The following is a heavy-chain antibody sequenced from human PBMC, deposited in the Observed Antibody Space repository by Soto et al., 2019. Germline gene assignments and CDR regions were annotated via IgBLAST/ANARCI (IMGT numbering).Heavy chain of an antibody. D-gene: IGHD3-10*01. Sequence: QVQLVQSGAEVKKPGASVKVSCKASGYTFTSYDINWVRQATGQGLEWMGWMNPNSGNTGYAQKFQVRVTMTRNTSISTAYMELSSLRSEDTAVYYCARVLRYGSGVYYYYYYYMDVWGKGTTVTVSS. V-gene: IGHV1-8*01. CDR3: ARVLRYGSGVYYYYYYYMDV. CDR1: GYTFTSYD. CDR2: MNPNSGNT. J-gene: IGHJ6*03.